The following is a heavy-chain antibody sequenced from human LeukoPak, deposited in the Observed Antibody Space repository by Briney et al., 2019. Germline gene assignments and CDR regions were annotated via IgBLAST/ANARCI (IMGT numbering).Heavy chain of an antibody. CDR3: AAKSYYDSSGYYYYYGMDV. CDR2: MNPNSGNT. V-gene: IGHV1-8*01. Sequence: GASVKVSCKASGYTFTSYDINWVRQATGQGLEWMGWMNPNSGNTGYAQKFQGRVTMTRNTSISTAYMELSSLRSEDTAVYYCAAKSYYDSSGYYYYYGMDVWGQGTTVTVSS. CDR1: GYTFTSYD. D-gene: IGHD3-22*01. J-gene: IGHJ6*02.